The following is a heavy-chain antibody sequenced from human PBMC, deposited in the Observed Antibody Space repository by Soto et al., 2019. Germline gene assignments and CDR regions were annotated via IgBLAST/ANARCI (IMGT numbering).Heavy chain of an antibody. CDR3: ARIAASGRGWDV. Sequence: EVQLVESGGGLVQPGGSLRLSCVDSGFTFSSYWMSWVRQAPVKGLEWAGNIKQDGSEENYVDSVKGRFTISRDNAKNSMYLQMNSLRVEDTAVYYCARIAASGRGWDVWGQGTTVVVSS. CDR2: IKQDGSEE. V-gene: IGHV3-7*01. D-gene: IGHD6-13*01. J-gene: IGHJ6*02. CDR1: GFTFSSYW.